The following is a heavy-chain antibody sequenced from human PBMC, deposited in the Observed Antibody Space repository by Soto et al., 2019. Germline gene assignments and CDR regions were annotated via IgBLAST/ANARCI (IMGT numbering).Heavy chain of an antibody. CDR2: IIPIFGTA. J-gene: IGHJ6*02. CDR3: ASYCSGGSCYSGDLRYYYYGMDV. CDR1: GGTFSSYA. D-gene: IGHD2-15*01. Sequence: QVQLVQSGAEVKKPGSSVKVSCKASGGTFSSYAISWVRQAPGQGLEWMGGIIPIFGTANYAQKFQGRVTITADESTSTAYMELSRLRSEETAVYYCASYCSGGSCYSGDLRYYYYGMDVWGQGTTVTVSS. V-gene: IGHV1-69*01.